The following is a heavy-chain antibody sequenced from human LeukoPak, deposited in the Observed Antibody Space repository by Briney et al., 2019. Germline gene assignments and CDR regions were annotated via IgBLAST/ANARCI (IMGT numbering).Heavy chain of an antibody. CDR2: IWYDGSNK. Sequence: PGGSLRLSCAASGFTFTSYGMHWVRQAPGKGLEWVAAIWYDGSNKYYADSVKGRFTISRDNSENTLYLQMNSLRAEDTAVYYCVRGPYGSGSYRWGQGTLVTVSA. J-gene: IGHJ4*02. D-gene: IGHD3-10*01. CDR1: GFTFTSYG. V-gene: IGHV3-33*08. CDR3: VRGPYGSGSYR.